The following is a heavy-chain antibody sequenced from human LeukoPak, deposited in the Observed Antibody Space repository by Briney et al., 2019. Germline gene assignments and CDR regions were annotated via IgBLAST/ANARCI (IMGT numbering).Heavy chain of an antibody. D-gene: IGHD2-15*01. CDR1: GYTFTGYY. J-gene: IGHJ5*02. CDR3: ARWGIVVVVAATDARGFDP. CDR2: INPNSGGT. V-gene: IGHV1-2*02. Sequence: ASVKVSCKASGYTFTGYYMHWVRQAPGQGLEGMGWINPNSGGTNYVQKFQGRVTMTRDRSISTAYMELSRLRSDDTAVYYCARWGIVVVVAATDARGFDPWGQGTLVTVSS.